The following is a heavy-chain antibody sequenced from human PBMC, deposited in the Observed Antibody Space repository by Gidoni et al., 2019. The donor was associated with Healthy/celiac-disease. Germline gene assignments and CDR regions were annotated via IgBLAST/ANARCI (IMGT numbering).Heavy chain of an antibody. CDR3: ARSPNFVVPAAINYYYGMDV. CDR1: GGTFSSYA. V-gene: IGHV1-69*01. Sequence: QVQLVQSGAEVKKPGSSVKVSCKASGGTFSSYAISWMRQAPGQGLEWMGGIIPIFGTANYAQKFQGRVTITADESTSTAYMELSSLRSEDTAVYYCARSPNFVVPAAINYYYGMDVWGQGTTVTVSS. D-gene: IGHD2-2*01. CDR2: IIPIFGTA. J-gene: IGHJ6*02.